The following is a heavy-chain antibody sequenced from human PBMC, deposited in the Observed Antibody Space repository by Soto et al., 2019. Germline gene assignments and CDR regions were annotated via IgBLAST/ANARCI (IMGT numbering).Heavy chain of an antibody. CDR1: GGSISSSSYY. Sequence: SETLSLTCTVSGGSISSSSYYWGWIRQPPGKGLEWIGCIYYSGSTNYNPSLKSRVTISVDTSKNQFSLKLSSVTAADTAVYYCARHFPYCSSTSCYLDYYYYMDVWGKGTTVTVSS. D-gene: IGHD2-2*01. CDR2: IYYSGST. J-gene: IGHJ6*03. V-gene: IGHV4-39*01. CDR3: ARHFPYCSSTSCYLDYYYYMDV.